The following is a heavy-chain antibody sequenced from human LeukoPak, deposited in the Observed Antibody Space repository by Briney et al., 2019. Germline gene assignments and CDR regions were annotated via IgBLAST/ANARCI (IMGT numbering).Heavy chain of an antibody. CDR2: INPSGGST. CDR3: ARDLSDYVWGSYRRFDY. V-gene: IGHV1-46*01. D-gene: IGHD3-16*02. CDR1: GYTFTSYY. Sequence: ASVKVSCKASGYTFTSYYMHWVRQAPGQGLEWMGIINPSGGSTSYAQKFQGRVTMTRDTSISTAYMELSRLRSDDTAVYYCARDLSDYVWGSYRRFDYWGQGTLVTVSS. J-gene: IGHJ4*02.